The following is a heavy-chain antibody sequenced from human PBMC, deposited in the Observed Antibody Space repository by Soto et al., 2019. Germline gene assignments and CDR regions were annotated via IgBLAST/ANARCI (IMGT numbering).Heavy chain of an antibody. CDR1: GAALNSGNYY. D-gene: IGHD2-21*01. CDR3: ARLRIATNNYKWLDP. CDR2: ICVTGAV. Sequence: SETLSLTCSVSGAALNSGNYYWSWTRQVPGQGLEWIGHICVTGAVDDNPSLRDRITISQDTSERQFSLNLRLVTAADTAVYYCARLRIATNNYKWLDPWGQGSLVTV. V-gene: IGHV4-31*03. J-gene: IGHJ5*02.